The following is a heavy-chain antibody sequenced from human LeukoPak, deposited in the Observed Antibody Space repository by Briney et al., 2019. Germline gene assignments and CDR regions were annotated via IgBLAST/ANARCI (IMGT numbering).Heavy chain of an antibody. D-gene: IGHD3-10*01. CDR3: ARDRRALSGSDYNVNWYFDL. CDR1: GDSIGSYY. V-gene: IGHV4-4*07. Sequence: SETLSLTCTVSGDSIGSYYWTWLRQPAGKGLEWIGRIFTSGSTTYNPSLNSRVTMSVDVSKNQFSLSLHSVTAADTAVYYCARDRRALSGSDYNVNWYFDLWGRDTLVTVSS. J-gene: IGHJ2*01. CDR2: IFTSGST.